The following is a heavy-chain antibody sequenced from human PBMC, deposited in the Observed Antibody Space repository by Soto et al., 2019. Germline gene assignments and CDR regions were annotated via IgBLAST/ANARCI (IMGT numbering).Heavy chain of an antibody. V-gene: IGHV1-58*01. CDR1: GPTFTSSA. CDR2: IVVGSGNT. D-gene: IGHD2-8*01. J-gene: IGHJ6*02. Sequence: QMQLVQSGPEVKKPGTSVKVSCKASGPTFTSSAVQWVRQARGQRLEWIGWIVVGSGNTNYAQKFQERVTITRDMSTSPAYMELSSRSSEDTAVYYCAADAPMVYVGYYYGMDVWGQGTKVTVSS. CDR3: AADAPMVYVGYYYGMDV.